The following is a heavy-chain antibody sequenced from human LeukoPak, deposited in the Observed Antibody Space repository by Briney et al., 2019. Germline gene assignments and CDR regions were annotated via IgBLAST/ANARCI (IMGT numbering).Heavy chain of an antibody. CDR1: GGTFSNYA. CDR3: ARGQLEWENYYYGMDV. D-gene: IGHD1-1*01. V-gene: IGHV1-69*13. CDR2: IITNYGTT. J-gene: IGHJ6*02. Sequence: SVKVSCKASGGTFSNYAISWVRQAPGQGLEWMGGIITNYGTTNYAQKYQGRVTITADESTTTVYMELSSLRSEDTAVYYCARGQLEWENYYYGMDVWGQGTTVTVSS.